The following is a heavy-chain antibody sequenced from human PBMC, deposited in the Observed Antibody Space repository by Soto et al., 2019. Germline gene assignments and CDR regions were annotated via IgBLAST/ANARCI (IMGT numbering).Heavy chain of an antibody. Sequence: ASVKVSCKASGYTFTGYYMHWVRQAPGQGLEWMGWINPNSGGTNYAQKFQGWVTMTRDTSISTAYMELSRLRSDDTAVYYCARVAAAGTAHFDYWGQGTLVTVSS. CDR2: INPNSGGT. CDR1: GYTFTGYY. D-gene: IGHD6-13*01. V-gene: IGHV1-2*04. J-gene: IGHJ4*02. CDR3: ARVAAAGTAHFDY.